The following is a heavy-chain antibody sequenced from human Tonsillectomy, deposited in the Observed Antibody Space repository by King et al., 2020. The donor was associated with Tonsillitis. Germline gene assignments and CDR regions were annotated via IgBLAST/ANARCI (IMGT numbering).Heavy chain of an antibody. CDR3: ARLGSFWAFDI. CDR1: GGSISSSSYY. D-gene: IGHD3-3*01. CDR2: IYYSGST. V-gene: IGHV4-39*07. J-gene: IGHJ3*02. Sequence: QLQESGPGLVKPSETLSLTCTVSGGSISSSSYYWGWIRQPPGKGLEWIGSIYYSGSTYYNPSLKSRVTISVDTSKNQFSLKLSSVTAADTAVYYCARLGSFWAFDIWGQGTMVTVSS.